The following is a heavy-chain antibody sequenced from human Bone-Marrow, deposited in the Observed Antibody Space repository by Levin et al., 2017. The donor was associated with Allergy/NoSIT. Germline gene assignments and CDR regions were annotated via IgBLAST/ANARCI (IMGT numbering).Heavy chain of an antibody. CDR1: GFPFSTYG. CDR3: ARAAGAAGRGGMDV. Sequence: GGSLRLSCATSGFPFSTYGMAWVRQAPGKGLEWVASITSTSKYIHYADSVKGRFTISRDNANNSLSLQMNRRRGEDTAVYYCARAAGAAGRGGMDVWGQGATVTVSS. D-gene: IGHD6-13*01. V-gene: IGHV3-21*01. CDR2: ITSTSKYI. J-gene: IGHJ6*02.